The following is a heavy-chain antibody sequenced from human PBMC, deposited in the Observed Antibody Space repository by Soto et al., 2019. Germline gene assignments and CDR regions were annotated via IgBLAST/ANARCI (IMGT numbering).Heavy chain of an antibody. J-gene: IGHJ6*02. V-gene: IGHV1-46*01. CDR1: GYTFTSYY. Sequence: ASVKVSCKASGYTFTSYYMHWVRQAPGQGLEWMGIINPSGGSTSYAQKFQGRVTMTRDTSTSTVYMELSSLRSEDTAVYYCARDLGEKQPGESGYYYYYGMDVWGQGTTVTVSS. D-gene: IGHD2-21*01. CDR2: INPSGGST. CDR3: ARDLGEKQPGESGYYYYYGMDV.